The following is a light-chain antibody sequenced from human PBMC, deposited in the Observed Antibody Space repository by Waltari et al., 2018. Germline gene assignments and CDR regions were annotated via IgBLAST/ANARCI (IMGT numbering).Light chain of an antibody. CDR3: QQAKSFPST. V-gene: IGKV1-12*01. CDR1: QDIGKR. Sequence: DIQVTLSPSSVSAPIGDRDHIICRASQDIGKRLAWYQQKPGKAPNLLIYGTSSLQTGVPSRFSGSGSGTEFTLTISSLQPEDFATYYCQQAKSFPSTFGPGTKVDIK. J-gene: IGKJ3*01. CDR2: GTS.